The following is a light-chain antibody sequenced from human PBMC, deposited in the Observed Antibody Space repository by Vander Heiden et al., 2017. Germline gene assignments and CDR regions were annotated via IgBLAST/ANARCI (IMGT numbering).Light chain of an antibody. CDR3: SSYAGSNSWV. CDR2: EVS. J-gene: IGLJ3*02. V-gene: IGLV2-8*01. CDR1: SSDVGGYNY. Sequence: QSALTPPPSASGSPGQSVTISCIGTSSDVGGYNYVSWYQHHPGKAPKLMIYEVSERPSGVPDRFSGSKSGNTASLTVSGLQAEDEADYYCSSYAGSNSWVFGGGTKLTVL.